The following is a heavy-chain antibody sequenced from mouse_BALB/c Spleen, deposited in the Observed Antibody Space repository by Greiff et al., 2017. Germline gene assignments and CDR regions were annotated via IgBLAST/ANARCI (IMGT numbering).Heavy chain of an antibody. CDR3: ARRGGNSWYFDV. J-gene: IGHJ1*01. V-gene: IGHV3-2*02. D-gene: IGHD2-1*01. CDR2: ISYSGST. CDR1: GYSITSDYA. Sequence: EVQLQQSGPGLVKPSQSLSLTCTVTGYSITSDYAWNWIRQFPGNKLEWMGYISYSGSTSYNPSLKSRISITRDTSKNQFFLQLNSVTTEDTATYYCARRGGNSWYFDVWGAGTTVTVSS.